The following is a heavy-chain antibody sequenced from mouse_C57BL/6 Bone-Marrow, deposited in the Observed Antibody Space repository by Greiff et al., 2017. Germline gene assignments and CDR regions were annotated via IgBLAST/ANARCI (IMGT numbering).Heavy chain of an antibody. V-gene: IGHV5-17*01. Sequence: EVTLMESGGGLVKPGGSLKLSCAASGFTFSDYGMHLVRQAPEKGLEWVAYISSGSSTIYYADTVMGRFTISRANAKNTLVLQMTSLKSEDTAMYYSARPGMDYWGKGTSVTVSS. CDR1: GFTFSDYG. CDR3: ARPGMDY. J-gene: IGHJ4*01. CDR2: ISSGSSTI.